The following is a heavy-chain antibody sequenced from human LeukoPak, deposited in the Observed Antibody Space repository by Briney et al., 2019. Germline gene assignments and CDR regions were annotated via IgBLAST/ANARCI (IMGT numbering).Heavy chain of an antibody. D-gene: IGHD4-17*01. CDR1: GFTFSRYW. Sequence: GGSLRLSCAASGFTFSRYWMIWVRQAPGKGLEWVANIKLDGSEKNYAGSVKGRFTISRDNAKNSMYLQMNSLRAEDTAIYYCARDRFHGDYVGAFDIWGHGTMVTVSS. CDR3: ARDRFHGDYVGAFDI. CDR2: IKLDGSEK. V-gene: IGHV3-7*01. J-gene: IGHJ3*02.